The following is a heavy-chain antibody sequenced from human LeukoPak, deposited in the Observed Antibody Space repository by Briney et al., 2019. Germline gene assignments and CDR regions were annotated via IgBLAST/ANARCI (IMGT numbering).Heavy chain of an antibody. J-gene: IGHJ4*02. Sequence: SETLSLTCSVSGDSINSANYYWVWIRQPPGKGLEWIGSFYYSLNRYYNPSLRSRGTISVDMSKNQFSLKLNSVTAADTAVYYCARGMVREPVGSLRWGQGSLVIVSS. CDR3: ARGMVREPVGSLR. V-gene: IGHV4-39*07. CDR2: FYYSLNR. D-gene: IGHD3-10*01. CDR1: GDSINSANYY.